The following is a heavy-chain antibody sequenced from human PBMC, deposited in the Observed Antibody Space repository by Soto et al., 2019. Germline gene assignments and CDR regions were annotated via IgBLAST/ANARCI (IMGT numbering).Heavy chain of an antibody. CDR1: GFRFSGYG. D-gene: IGHD3-10*01. Sequence: PGGSLRLSCSASGFRFSGYGMHWVRQAPGKGLEWLAAIANDGSNKYYGDFVKGRFTISRDNSKNTLYLHINSRTVEDTAVYDRAKDRECEHNNGRHQGSWGQGTQVTVSS. V-gene: IGHV3-30*18. CDR3: AKDRECEHNNGRHQGS. CDR2: IANDGSNK. J-gene: IGHJ5*02.